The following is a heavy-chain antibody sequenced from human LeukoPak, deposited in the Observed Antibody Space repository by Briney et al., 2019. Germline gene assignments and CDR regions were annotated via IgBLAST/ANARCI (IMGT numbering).Heavy chain of an antibody. CDR2: INHSGST. V-gene: IGHV4-34*01. CDR1: GGSFSGYY. D-gene: IGHD5-12*01. CDR3: ARESDNSGYNY. Sequence: PSETLSLTCAVYGGSFSGYYWSWIRQPPGKGLEWIGEINHSGSTNYNPSLKSRVTISVDTSKNQFSLKLSSVTAADTAVYYCARESDNSGYNYWGQGTLVAVSS. J-gene: IGHJ4*02.